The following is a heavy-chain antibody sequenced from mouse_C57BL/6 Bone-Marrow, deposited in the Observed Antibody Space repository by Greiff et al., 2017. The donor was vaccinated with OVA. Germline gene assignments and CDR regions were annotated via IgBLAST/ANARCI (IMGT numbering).Heavy chain of an antibody. V-gene: IGHV5-4*01. CDR3: ARGRGSSGVFYYYDMDY. Sequence: EVHLVESGGGLVKPGGSLKLSCAASGFTFSSYAMSWVRQTPEKRLEWVATISDGGSYTYYPDNVKGRFTISRDNAKNNLYLQMSHLKSEDTAMYYCARGRGSSGVFYYYDMDYGGQGTSVTVFS. J-gene: IGHJ4*01. D-gene: IGHD3-2*02. CDR2: ISDGGSYT. CDR1: GFTFSSYA.